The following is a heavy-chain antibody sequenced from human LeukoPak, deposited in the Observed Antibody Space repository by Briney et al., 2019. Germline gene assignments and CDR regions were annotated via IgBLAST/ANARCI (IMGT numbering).Heavy chain of an antibody. CDR3: ARYSGSYEFDY. Sequence: NPSETQSLICAVYGGSFSGYYWSWIRQPPGKGLEWIGEINHSGSTNYNPSLKSRVTISVDTPKNQFSLKLSSVTAADTAVYYCARYSGSYEFDYWGQGPVLTVTS. CDR2: INHSGST. J-gene: IGHJ4*02. V-gene: IGHV4-34*01. CDR1: GGSFSGYY. D-gene: IGHD1-26*01.